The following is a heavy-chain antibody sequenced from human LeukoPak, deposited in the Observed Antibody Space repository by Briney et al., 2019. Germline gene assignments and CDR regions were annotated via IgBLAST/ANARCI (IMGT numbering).Heavy chain of an antibody. J-gene: IGHJ4*02. D-gene: IGHD3-22*01. V-gene: IGHV3-7*03. CDR1: GFTLSTYW. Sequence: GGSLRLSCAASGFTLSTYWMSWVRQAPGKGLEWVANTNQEGSEKYYVDSVKGRFTISRDNAKNSLYLQMNSLRAEDTALYYCAKDMYYDSSGYVPLDYWGQGTLVTVSS. CDR3: AKDMYYDSSGYVPLDY. CDR2: TNQEGSEK.